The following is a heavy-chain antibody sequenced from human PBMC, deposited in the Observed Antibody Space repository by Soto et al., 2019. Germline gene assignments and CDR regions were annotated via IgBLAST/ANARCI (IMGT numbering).Heavy chain of an antibody. Sequence: QVQLVQSGAEVKKPGSSVKVSCKASGGTFSSYAISWVRQAPGQGLEWMGGIIPISGTANYAQKFQGRVTITTEESTSTASMELSSLRSEDTAVYYCARSQGSSTSLEIYYYYYYGMDVWGQGTTVTVSS. J-gene: IGHJ6*02. CDR2: IIPISGTA. D-gene: IGHD2-2*01. CDR3: ARSQGSSTSLEIYYYYYYGMDV. V-gene: IGHV1-69*01. CDR1: GGTFSSYA.